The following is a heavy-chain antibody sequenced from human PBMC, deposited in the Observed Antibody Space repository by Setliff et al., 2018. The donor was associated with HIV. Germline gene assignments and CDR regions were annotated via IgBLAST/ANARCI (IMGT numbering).Heavy chain of an antibody. Sequence: TLSLTCTVSGDSITNNNFFWTWVRQDPGKGLEWIGYIYFSGSATYNPSLKSPVSISVDTSKNQFYLKLSSVTAADTAMYYCARRGYSYVERVYYYYMDVWGKGTTVTVS. V-gene: IGHV4-31*01. D-gene: IGHD5-18*01. J-gene: IGHJ6*03. CDR2: IYFSGSA. CDR1: GDSITNNNFF. CDR3: ARRGYSYVERVYYYYMDV.